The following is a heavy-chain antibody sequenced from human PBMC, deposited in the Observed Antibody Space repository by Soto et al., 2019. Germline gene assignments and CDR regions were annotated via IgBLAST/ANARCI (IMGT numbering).Heavy chain of an antibody. V-gene: IGHV3-33*01. CDR3: ARDRCGGDCYYFDY. CDR1: GFTFSSYG. Sequence: PGGSLRLSCAASGFTFSSYGMHWVRQAPGKGLEWVAVIWYDGSNKYYADSVKGRFTISRDNSKNTLYLQMNSLRAEDTAVYYCARDRCGGDCYYFDYWGQGNLVTVSS. J-gene: IGHJ4*02. D-gene: IGHD2-21*02. CDR2: IWYDGSNK.